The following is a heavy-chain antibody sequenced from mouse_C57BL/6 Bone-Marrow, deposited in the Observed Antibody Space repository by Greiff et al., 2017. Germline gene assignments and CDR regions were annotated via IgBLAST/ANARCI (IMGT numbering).Heavy chain of an antibody. V-gene: IGHV2-2*01. Sequence: QVQLKQPGPGLVQPSQSLSITCTVSGFSLTSYGVHWVRQSPGKGLAWLGVIWSGGSTDYNAAFISRLSISKDNSKSQVFFKMNSLQADDTAIYYCARNYYYGSSRYAMDYWGQGTSVTVSS. CDR1: GFSLTSYG. J-gene: IGHJ4*01. D-gene: IGHD1-1*01. CDR3: ARNYYYGSSRYAMDY. CDR2: IWSGGST.